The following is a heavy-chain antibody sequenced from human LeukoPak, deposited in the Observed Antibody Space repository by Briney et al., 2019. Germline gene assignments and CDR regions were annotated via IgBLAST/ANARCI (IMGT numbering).Heavy chain of an antibody. V-gene: IGHV4-59*01. J-gene: IGHJ6*02. Sequence: GSLRLSCAASGFTFSSYAMSWVRQAPGKGLEWIGYIYYSGSNNYNPYLKSRVTISVDTSKNQFSLKLSSVTAADTAVYYCARDPRLLWFGKNPPSWGMDVWGQGTTVTVSS. CDR2: IYYSGSN. CDR3: ARDPRLLWFGKNPPSWGMDV. CDR1: GFTFSSYA. D-gene: IGHD3-10*01.